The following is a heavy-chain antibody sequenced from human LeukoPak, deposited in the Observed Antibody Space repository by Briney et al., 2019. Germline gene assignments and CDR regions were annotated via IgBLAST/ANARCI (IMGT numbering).Heavy chain of an antibody. D-gene: IGHD2/OR15-2a*01. CDR1: GYTFTSYD. CDR2: MNPNSGNT. CDR3: ARSRSKSFSAGLFYYYYYGMDV. J-gene: IGHJ6*02. V-gene: IGHV1-8*01. Sequence: ASVKVSCKASGYTFTSYDINWVRQATGQGLEWMGWMNPNSGNTGYAQKFQGRVTMTRNTSISTAYMELSCLRSEDTAVYYCARSRSKSFSAGLFYYYYYGMDVWGQGTTVTVSS.